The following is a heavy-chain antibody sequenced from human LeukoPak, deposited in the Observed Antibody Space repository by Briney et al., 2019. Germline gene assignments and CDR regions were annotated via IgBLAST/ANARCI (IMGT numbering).Heavy chain of an antibody. V-gene: IGHV3-21*01. Sequence: AGGSLRLSCAASGFTFSSYAMIWVRQAPGKGLEWVSIISSSGDSTYYADSVKGRSTISRDNAKNSLYLQMNSLRAEDTAVYYCARDGDVDIVATSYGMDVWGQGTTVTVSS. CDR3: ARDGDVDIVATSYGMDV. CDR1: GFTFSSYA. CDR2: ISSSGDST. D-gene: IGHD5-12*01. J-gene: IGHJ6*02.